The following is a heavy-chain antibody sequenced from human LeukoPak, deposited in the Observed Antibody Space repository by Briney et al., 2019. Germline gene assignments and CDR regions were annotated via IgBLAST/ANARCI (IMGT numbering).Heavy chain of an antibody. Sequence: SETLSLTCTVSGGSLRSYYWSWIRQPAGKGLEWTGRIYSSGSTNYNPSLKSRVTISVDTSKNQFSLNLNSVTAADTAVYYCARGRLGDSFDYWGQGILVTVSP. V-gene: IGHV4-4*07. CDR1: GGSLRSYY. D-gene: IGHD3-16*01. J-gene: IGHJ4*02. CDR2: IYSSGST. CDR3: ARGRLGDSFDY.